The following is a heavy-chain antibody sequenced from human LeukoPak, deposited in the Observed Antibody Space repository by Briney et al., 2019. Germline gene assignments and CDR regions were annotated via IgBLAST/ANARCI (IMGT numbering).Heavy chain of an antibody. CDR1: GYTFSDYY. J-gene: IGHJ4*02. CDR3: ANIRRYSGSYL. D-gene: IGHD1-26*01. CDR2: INPNSGGR. Sequence: ASVKVSCKTSGYTFSDYYVHWVRQAPGQGLEWMGWINPNSGGRKYAQKFQGRVTVTRDTSISTAYMEMSRLRSEDTAVYYCANIRRYSGSYLWGQGTLVTVSS. V-gene: IGHV1-2*02.